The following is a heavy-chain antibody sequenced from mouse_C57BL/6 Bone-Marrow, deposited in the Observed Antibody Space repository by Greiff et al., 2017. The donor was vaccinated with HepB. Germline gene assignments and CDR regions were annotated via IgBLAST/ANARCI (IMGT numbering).Heavy chain of an antibody. CDR2: IHPNSGST. D-gene: IGHD2-4*01. CDR1: GYTFTSYW. J-gene: IGHJ2*01. CDR3: ARWITTGYYSDY. Sequence: QVQLQQPGAELVKPGASVKLSCKASGYTFTSYWMHWVKQRPGQGLEWIGMIHPNSGSTNYNEKFKSKATLTVDKSSSTAYMQLSSLTSEDSAVYYCARWITTGYYSDYWGQGTTLTVSS. V-gene: IGHV1-64*01.